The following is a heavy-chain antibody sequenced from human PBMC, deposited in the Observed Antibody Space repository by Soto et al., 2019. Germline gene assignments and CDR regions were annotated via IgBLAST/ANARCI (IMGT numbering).Heavy chain of an antibody. CDR2: ISYDGSNK. J-gene: IGHJ4*02. D-gene: IGHD2-2*01. Sequence: PGGSLRLSCAASGFTFSSYAMYWVRQAPGKGLEWVAVISYDGSNKYYADSVKGRFTISRDNSKNTLYLQMNSLSAEDTAGYYCARGPSSLTRFDYWGQGTLVIVSS. V-gene: IGHV3-30-3*01. CDR3: ARGPSSLTRFDY. CDR1: GFTFSSYA.